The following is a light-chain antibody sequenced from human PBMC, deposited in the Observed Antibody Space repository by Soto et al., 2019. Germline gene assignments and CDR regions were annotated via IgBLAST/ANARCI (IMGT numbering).Light chain of an antibody. Sequence: EIVMTQSPATLSVSPGERATLSCRASQSVRSNLAWYQQKPGQAPRLLIYGASSRATGIPVRFSGSGSGTEFTLTISSLQSEDFAVYYCQQYNNWPNTFGQGTKLDIK. V-gene: IGKV3-15*01. J-gene: IGKJ2*01. CDR2: GAS. CDR3: QQYNNWPNT. CDR1: QSVRSN.